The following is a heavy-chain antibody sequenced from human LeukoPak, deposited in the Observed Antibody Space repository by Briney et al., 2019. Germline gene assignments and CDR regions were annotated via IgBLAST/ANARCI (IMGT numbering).Heavy chain of an antibody. V-gene: IGHV3-74*01. CDR3: GRSQNYNDSSGYSY. CDR2: INSDGSST. CDR1: GFTFYDYA. J-gene: IGHJ4*02. D-gene: IGHD3-22*01. Sequence: GRSLRLSCAASGFTFYDYAMHWVRQAPGKGLVWVSRINSDGSSTSYADSVKGRFTVSRDNAKKSLYLQMNSLRAEDTAVYYCGRSQNYNDSSGYSYWGQGTLVTVSS.